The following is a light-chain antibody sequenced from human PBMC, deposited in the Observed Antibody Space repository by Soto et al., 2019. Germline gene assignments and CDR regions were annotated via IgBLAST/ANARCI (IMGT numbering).Light chain of an antibody. CDR1: QSVRSN. CDR2: DAS. CDR3: QQYNNWPRT. V-gene: IGKV3-15*01. J-gene: IGKJ1*01. Sequence: EIVLTQSPGTLSLSPGERATLSCSSSQSVRSNFLAWYQQKPGQAPRLLIYDASRRATGIPARFSGSGSGTEFTLTISSLQSEDFAVYYCQQYNNWPRTFGQGTKVDIK.